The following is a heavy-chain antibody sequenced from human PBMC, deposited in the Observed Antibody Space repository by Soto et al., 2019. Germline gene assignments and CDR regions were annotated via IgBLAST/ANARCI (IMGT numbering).Heavy chain of an antibody. CDR2: INPNSGGT. Sequence: AASVKVSCKASGYTFTGYYMHWVRQAPGQGLEWMGWINPNSGGTNYAQKFQGWVTMTRDTSISTAYMELSRLRSDDTAVYYCARDRWPYSSSSGKDIKWFDPWGQGTLVPVSS. CDR3: ARDRWPYSSSSGKDIKWFDP. CDR1: GYTFTGYY. J-gene: IGHJ5*02. D-gene: IGHD6-6*01. V-gene: IGHV1-2*04.